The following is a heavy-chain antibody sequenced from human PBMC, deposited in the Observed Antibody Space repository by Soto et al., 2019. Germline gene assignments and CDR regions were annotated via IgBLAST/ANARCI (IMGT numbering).Heavy chain of an antibody. D-gene: IGHD6-13*01. CDR1: GGSISSYY. CDR3: ARDRRSSSSRYNWFDP. CDR2: IYTSGST. V-gene: IGHV4-4*07. Sequence: QVQLQESGPGLVKPSETLSLTCTVSGGSISSYYWSWIRQPAGKGLEWIGRIYTSGSTNYNPSLKSRVTMPVDTSRNQFSLKVSSVTAADTAVHYCARDRRSSSSRYNWFDPWGQGTLVTVSS. J-gene: IGHJ5*02.